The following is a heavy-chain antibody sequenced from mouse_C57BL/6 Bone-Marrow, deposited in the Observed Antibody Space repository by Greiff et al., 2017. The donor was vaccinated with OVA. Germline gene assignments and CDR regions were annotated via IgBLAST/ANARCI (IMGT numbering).Heavy chain of an antibody. V-gene: IGHV2-5*01. D-gene: IGHD4-1*01. J-gene: IGHJ1*03. CDR3: AKKKLGPRYWYFDV. Sequence: VMLVESGPGLVQPSQSLSITCTVSGFSLTSYGVHWVRQSPGKGLEWLGVIWRGGSTDYNAAFMSRLSITKDNSKSQVFFKMNSLQADDTAIYYCAKKKLGPRYWYFDVWGTGTTVTVSS. CDR2: IWRGGST. CDR1: GFSLTSYG.